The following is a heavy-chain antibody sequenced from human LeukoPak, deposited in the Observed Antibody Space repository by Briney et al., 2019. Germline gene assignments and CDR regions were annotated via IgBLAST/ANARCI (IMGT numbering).Heavy chain of an antibody. Sequence: SCKASGYTFTGYYMHWVRQAPGKGLEWVTFIRFDGSNEYYTDSVKGRFTISRDNSKNTLYLQMNSLRAEDTAVYYCAGDFDYWGQGTLVTVSS. CDR3: AGDFDY. CDR2: IRFDGSNE. CDR1: GYTFTGYY. J-gene: IGHJ4*02. V-gene: IGHV3-30*02.